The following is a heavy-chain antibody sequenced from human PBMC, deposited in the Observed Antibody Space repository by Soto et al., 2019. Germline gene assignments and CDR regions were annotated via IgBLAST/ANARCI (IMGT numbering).Heavy chain of an antibody. J-gene: IGHJ4*02. D-gene: IGHD5-18*01. Sequence: QVQLQESGPGLVKPSETLSLTCIVSGGSISNYYWSWIRQPPGKGLEWIGYIYYSRSTNYNPSLTSHVTTQVDTANNQFSLKLSSVTAADTAVYYCARHRYSYGVYYFDYWGQGTLVTVSS. CDR2: IYYSRST. CDR3: ARHRYSYGVYYFDY. CDR1: GGSISNYY. V-gene: IGHV4-59*08.